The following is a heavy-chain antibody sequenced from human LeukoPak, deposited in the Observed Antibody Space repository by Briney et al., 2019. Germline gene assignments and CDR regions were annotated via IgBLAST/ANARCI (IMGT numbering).Heavy chain of an antibody. Sequence: SQTLSLTRAVSGGSISSGGYSWSWIRQPPGKGLEWIGYIYHSGSTYYNPSLKSRVTISVDRSKNQFSLKLSSVTAADTAVYYCARGLDSSSSLNWFDPWGQGTLVTVSS. CDR3: ARGLDSSSSLNWFDP. J-gene: IGHJ5*02. CDR2: IYHSGST. D-gene: IGHD6-6*01. V-gene: IGHV4-30-2*01. CDR1: GGSISSGGYS.